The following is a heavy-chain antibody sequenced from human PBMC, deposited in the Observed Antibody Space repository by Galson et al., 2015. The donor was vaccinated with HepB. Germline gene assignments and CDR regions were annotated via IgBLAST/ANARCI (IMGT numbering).Heavy chain of an antibody. V-gene: IGHV3-11*01. CDR3: ARDFGAHPYYYGSGRGMDV. CDR1: GFTFSDYY. CDR2: ISSSGSTI. Sequence: SLRLSCAASGFTFSDYYMSWIRQAPGKGLEWVSYISSSGSTIYYADSVKGRFTISRDNAKNSLYLQMNSLRAEDTAVYYCARDFGAHPYYYGSGRGMDVWGQGTTVTVSS. J-gene: IGHJ6*02. D-gene: IGHD3-10*01.